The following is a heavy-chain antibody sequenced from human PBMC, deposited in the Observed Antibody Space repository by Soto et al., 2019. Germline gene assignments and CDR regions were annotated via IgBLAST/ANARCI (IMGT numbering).Heavy chain of an antibody. Sequence: SETLSLTCAVYGGSFSGYYWSWIRQPPGKGLEWIGEINHSGSTNYNPSLKSRVTISVDTSKNQFSLKLSSVTAADTAVYYCARRLWGQSYAFDIWGQGTMVTVSS. CDR1: GGSFSGYY. J-gene: IGHJ3*02. CDR2: INHSGST. V-gene: IGHV4-34*01. CDR3: ARRLWGQSYAFDI. D-gene: IGHD7-27*01.